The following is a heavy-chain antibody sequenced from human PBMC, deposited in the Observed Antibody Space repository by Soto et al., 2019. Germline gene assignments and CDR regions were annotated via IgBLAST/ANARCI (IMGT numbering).Heavy chain of an antibody. CDR1: GFTFSSYA. Sequence: GGSLRLSCAASGFTFSSYAMSWVRQAPGKGLEWVAVISYDGSNTYYADSVKGRFTISRDNSKNTLYLQMNSLRAEDSAVYYCAKDLVRFLEWLLGDYYYYMDVWGKGTTVTVSS. CDR2: ISYDGSNT. D-gene: IGHD3-3*01. CDR3: AKDLVRFLEWLLGDYYYYMDV. V-gene: IGHV3-30*18. J-gene: IGHJ6*03.